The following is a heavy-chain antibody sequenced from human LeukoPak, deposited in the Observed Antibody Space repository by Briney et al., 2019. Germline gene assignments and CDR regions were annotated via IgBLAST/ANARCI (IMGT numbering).Heavy chain of an antibody. V-gene: IGHV1-46*01. CDR3: ARDLSGSYLFDY. CDR2: INPSGGST. D-gene: IGHD1-26*01. CDR1: GYTFTSYH. Sequence: ASVKVSCKASGYTFTSYHMHWVRQAPGQGLEWMGIINPSGGSTSYAQKFQGRVTITRDTSTSAVYMDLSSLRSEDTAVYYCARDLSGSYLFDYWGQGTLVTVSS. J-gene: IGHJ4*02.